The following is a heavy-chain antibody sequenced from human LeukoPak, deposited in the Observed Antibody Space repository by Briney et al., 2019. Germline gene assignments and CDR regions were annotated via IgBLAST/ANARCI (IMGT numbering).Heavy chain of an antibody. V-gene: IGHV3-21*01. CDR3: ARGNSDYDHDY. CDR2: ISTTSRYI. Sequence: GGSLRLSCAASGFTFSDYSMNWVRQAPGKGLEWVSSISTTSRYIYYADSVQGRFTVTRDNAKNSLSLQMNSLRADDTAVYFCARGNSDYDHDYWGQGTLVTVSS. D-gene: IGHD5-12*01. J-gene: IGHJ4*02. CDR1: GFTFSDYS.